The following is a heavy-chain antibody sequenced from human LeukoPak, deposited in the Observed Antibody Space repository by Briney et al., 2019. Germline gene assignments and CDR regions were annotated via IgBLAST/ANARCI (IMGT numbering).Heavy chain of an antibody. V-gene: IGHV4-39*01. J-gene: IGHJ5*02. CDR1: GGSISSSSYY. Sequence: SETLSLTCTVSGGSISSSSYYWGWIRQPPGKGLEWIGSIYYSGSTYYNPSLKSRVTISVDTSKNQFSLKLSSVTAADTAVYYCARHATGEGLYQLPSSDWFDPWGQGTLVTVSS. CDR2: IYYSGST. CDR3: ARHATGEGLYQLPSSDWFDP. D-gene: IGHD2-2*01.